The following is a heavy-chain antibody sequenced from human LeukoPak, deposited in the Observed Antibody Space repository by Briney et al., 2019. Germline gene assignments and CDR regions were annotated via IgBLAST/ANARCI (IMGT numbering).Heavy chain of an antibody. V-gene: IGHV4-39*07. CDR1: GGSISSNSYY. J-gene: IGHJ4*02. CDR3: ARVPAYYYDSSGYYGPFDY. D-gene: IGHD3-22*01. CDR2: IYHSGST. Sequence: SETLSLTCAVSGGSISSNSYYWGWIRQPPGKGLEWIGSIYHSGSTYYNPSLKSRVTISVDTSKNQFSLKLSSVTAADTAVYYCARVPAYYYDSSGYYGPFDYWGQGTLVTVSS.